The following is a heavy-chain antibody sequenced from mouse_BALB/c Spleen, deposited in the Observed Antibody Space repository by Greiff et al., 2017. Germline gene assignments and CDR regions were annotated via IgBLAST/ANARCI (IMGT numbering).Heavy chain of an antibody. CDR2: ISYSGST. D-gene: IGHD2-3*01. CDR1: GDSITSGY. CDR3: ARFDGYYWYFDV. J-gene: IGHJ1*01. Sequence: EVQVVESGPSLVKPSQTLSLTCSVTGDSITSGYWNWIRKFPGNKLEYMGYISYSGSTYYNPSLKSRISITRDTSKNQYYLQLNSVTTEDTATYYCARFDGYYWYFDVWGAGTTVTVSS. V-gene: IGHV3-8*02.